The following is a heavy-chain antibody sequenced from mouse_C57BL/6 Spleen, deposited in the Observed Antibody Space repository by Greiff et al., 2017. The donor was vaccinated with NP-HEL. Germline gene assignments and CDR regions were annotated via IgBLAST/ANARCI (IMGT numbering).Heavy chain of an antibody. CDR3: ALSRDGFAY. CDR1: GFTFSSYT. Sequence: EVKLVESGGGLVKPGGSLKLSCAASGFTFSSYTMSWVRQTPEKRLAWVATISGGGGNTYYPDSVKGRFTISRDNAKNTLYLQMSSLRSEDTALYYYALSRDGFAYWGQGTLVTVSA. D-gene: IGHD6-1*01. CDR2: ISGGGGNT. V-gene: IGHV5-9*01. J-gene: IGHJ3*01.